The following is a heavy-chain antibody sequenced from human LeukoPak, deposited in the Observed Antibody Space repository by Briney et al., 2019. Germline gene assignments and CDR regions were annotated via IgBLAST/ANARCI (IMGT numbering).Heavy chain of an antibody. CDR2: ISAYNGNT. CDR1: GYTFTSYG. CDR3: ARDLGYSSSNYYMDV. V-gene: IGHV1-18*01. D-gene: IGHD6-13*01. Sequence: GASVKVSCKASGYTFTSYGISWVRQAPGQGLECMGWISAYNGNTNYAQTPQGRVTMTTDTSTSTAYMELRSLRSDDTAVYYCARDLGYSSSNYYMDVWGKGTTVTVSS. J-gene: IGHJ6*03.